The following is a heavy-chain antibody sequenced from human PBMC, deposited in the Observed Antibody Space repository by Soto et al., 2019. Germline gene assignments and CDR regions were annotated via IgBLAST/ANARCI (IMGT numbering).Heavy chain of an antibody. Sequence: EVQLVESGGGLVKPGGSLRLSCEASGFTFSSAWMRWVRQAPGKGPEWVGLIKSKTDGGTIDYAAPVKGTFTISRDDIKNRMYMQMDSLRTTATDISCCSTERAPRDRNGGLLSMGFGNPCAGMDVWGQGTTVTVSS. CDR2: IKSKTDGGTI. CDR3: STERAPRDRNGGLLSMGFGNPCAGMDV. J-gene: IGHJ6*02. D-gene: IGHD3-10*01. V-gene: IGHV3-15*01. CDR1: GFTFSSAW.